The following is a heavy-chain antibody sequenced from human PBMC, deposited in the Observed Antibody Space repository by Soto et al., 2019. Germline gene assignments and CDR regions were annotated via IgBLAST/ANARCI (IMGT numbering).Heavy chain of an antibody. CDR1: GFTFSTYG. Sequence: QVQLVQSGGGVVQPGRSLRLSCAASGFTFSTYGMHWVRQAPGKGLEWVAVVWYDGSEIWYEGRNEQYADSVKGRFTMSRDNSKNTLYLQLNRLRSEDTAVYFCARDAFPIAAGGPVRNDAFDIWGQGTMVTVSS. V-gene: IGHV3-33*01. CDR3: ARDAFPIAAGGPVRNDAFDI. D-gene: IGHD2-15*01. CDR2: VWYDGSEIWYEGRNE. J-gene: IGHJ3*02.